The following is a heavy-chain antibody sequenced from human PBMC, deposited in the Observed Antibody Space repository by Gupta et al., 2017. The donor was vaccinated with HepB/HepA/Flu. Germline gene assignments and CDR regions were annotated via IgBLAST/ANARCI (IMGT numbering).Heavy chain of an antibody. CDR3: ARESGYSGYEPFDY. CDR1: GFTFSSYA. CDR2: KSYDGSNK. Sequence: QVQLVESGGCVVQPGRSLRLSFAPSGFTFSSYAMHWVRQAPGKGLEWVAVKSYDGSNKYYADSVKGRFTISRDNSKNTLYLQMNSLRAEDTAVYYCARESGYSGYEPFDYWGQGTLVTVSS. D-gene: IGHD5-12*01. J-gene: IGHJ4*02. V-gene: IGHV3-30-3*01.